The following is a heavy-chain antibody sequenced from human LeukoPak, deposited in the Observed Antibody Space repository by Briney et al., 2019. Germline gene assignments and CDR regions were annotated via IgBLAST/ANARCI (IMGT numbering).Heavy chain of an antibody. D-gene: IGHD1-20*01. CDR1: GGSISSSSYY. CDR2: IYYSGST. CDR3: ARSYNWAREDALDI. Sequence: SETLSLTCTVSGGSISSSSYYWGWIRQPPGKGLEWIGSIYYSGSTYYNPSLKSRVTISVDTSKNQFSLKLSSVTAADTAVYYCARSYNWAREDALDIWGQGTMVTVSS. V-gene: IGHV4-39*01. J-gene: IGHJ3*02.